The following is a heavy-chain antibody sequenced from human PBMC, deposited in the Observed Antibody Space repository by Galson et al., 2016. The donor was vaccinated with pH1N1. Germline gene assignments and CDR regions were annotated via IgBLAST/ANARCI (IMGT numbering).Heavy chain of an antibody. V-gene: IGHV5-51*03. CDR1: GYDFSNYW. CDR2: IYPGDSDT. CDR3: ARHRGGGGGDSYYFDY. Sequence: QSGAEVKKPGESLKISCTGSGYDFSNYWIGWVRQMPGKGLEWMGIIYPGDSDTRYSPSFQGQVTISADQSIDTAFLPWNSLKASATAMYYCARHRGGGGGDSYYFDYWGQGALVTVSS. D-gene: IGHD2-21*02. J-gene: IGHJ4*02.